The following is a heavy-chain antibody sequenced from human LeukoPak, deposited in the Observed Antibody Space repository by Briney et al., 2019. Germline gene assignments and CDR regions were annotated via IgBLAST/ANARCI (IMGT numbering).Heavy chain of an antibody. CDR3: AKDRNPRGHSHGVFDY. D-gene: IGHD5-18*01. Sequence: QPGRSLRLSCAASGFSFSYYGMNWVRQAPGKGLEWVAIISYDGNNKDYEDSVKGRFIISRENSKNTVYLHMNSLRPEDTAVYYCAKDRNPRGHSHGVFDYWGQGTLVTASS. V-gene: IGHV3-30*18. J-gene: IGHJ4*02. CDR2: ISYDGNNK. CDR1: GFSFSYYG.